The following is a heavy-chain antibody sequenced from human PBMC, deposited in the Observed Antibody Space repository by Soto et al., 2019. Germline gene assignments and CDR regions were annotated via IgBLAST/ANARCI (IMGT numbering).Heavy chain of an antibody. CDR1: GRSFSGYY. CDR3: ARDRQYSQFWSGYQNEGPYNMDV. J-gene: IGHJ6*02. V-gene: IGHV4-34*01. D-gene: IGHD3-3*02. CDR2: INHSGGT. Sequence: KASETLSLTCAVYGRSFSGYYWTWIRQAPGKGLEWIGEINHSGGTNYNSSLKSRVIISVDTSKNQFSLILYSVTAADTAVYFCARDRQYSQFWSGYQNEGPYNMDVWGQGTTVTVSS.